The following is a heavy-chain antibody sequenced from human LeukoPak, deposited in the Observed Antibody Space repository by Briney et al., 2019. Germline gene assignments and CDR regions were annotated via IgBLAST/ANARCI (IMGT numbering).Heavy chain of an antibody. V-gene: IGHV3-33*08. CDR2: IWNDGSNK. CDR1: GFTFSIYC. J-gene: IGHJ6*02. Sequence: GGSLRLSCAASGFTFSIYCMHWVRQAPGKGLEWVAHIWNDGSNKYYENSVKGRFAISSDNSKDTLYVQMNSLRAEDTAVYYCARDSQAGIAAAGTLPGMDVWGQGTTVTVSS. CDR3: ARDSQAGIAAAGTLPGMDV. D-gene: IGHD6-13*01.